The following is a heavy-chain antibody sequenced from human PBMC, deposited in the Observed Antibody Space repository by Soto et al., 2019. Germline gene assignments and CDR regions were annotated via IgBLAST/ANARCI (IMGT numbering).Heavy chain of an antibody. CDR1: GGSISSYY. V-gene: IGHV4-59*12. CDR2: IYYSGST. D-gene: IGHD3-10*01. Sequence: PSETLSLTCTVSGGSISSYYWSWIRQPPGKGLEWIGYIYYSGSTNYNPSLKSRVTISVDTSKNQFSLKLSSVTAADTAVYYCARFFIRTYYFDYWGQGTLVTVSS. J-gene: IGHJ4*02. CDR3: ARFFIRTYYFDY.